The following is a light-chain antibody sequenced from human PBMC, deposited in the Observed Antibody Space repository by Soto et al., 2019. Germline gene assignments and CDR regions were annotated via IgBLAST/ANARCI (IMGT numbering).Light chain of an antibody. CDR1: QSVTSNY. CDR2: GAS. J-gene: IGKJ2*01. CDR3: QQDGAPPYT. Sequence: EIVLTQSPGTLSLSPGERATLSCRASQSVTSNYLAWFQHKPGQAPRHLIYGASNRATGIPYRFSGSASGIDFALTISRLEPEDFAVYYFQQDGAPPYTFVHENNLESK. V-gene: IGKV3-20*01.